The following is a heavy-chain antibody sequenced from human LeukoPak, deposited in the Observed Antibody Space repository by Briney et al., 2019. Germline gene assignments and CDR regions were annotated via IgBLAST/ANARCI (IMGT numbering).Heavy chain of an antibody. V-gene: IGHV1-18*01. D-gene: IGHD3-3*01. CDR1: GYTFTSYG. CDR2: ISAYNGNT. CDR3: ARVSGHDFWSGYYTGAPLDY. J-gene: IGHJ4*02. Sequence: ASVKVSCKASGYTFTSYGISWVRQAPGQGLEWMGWISAYNGNTNYAQKLQGRVTMTTDTSTSTAYMELRSLRSDDTAVYYCARVSGHDFWSGYYTGAPLDYWGQGTLVTVSS.